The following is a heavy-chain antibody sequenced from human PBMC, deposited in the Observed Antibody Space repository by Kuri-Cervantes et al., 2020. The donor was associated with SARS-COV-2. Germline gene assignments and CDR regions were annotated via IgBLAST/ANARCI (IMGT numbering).Heavy chain of an antibody. CDR1: GYSISSGYY. J-gene: IGHJ6*02. V-gene: IGHV4-38-2*01. CDR2: IYHSGST. Sequence: SETLSLTCAVSGYSISSGYYWGWIRQPPGKGLEWIGSIYHSGSTYYNPSLKSRVTISVDTSKNQFSLKLSSVTAADTAVYYCARAPDYYDSSGPYYYYYGMDVWGQGTTVTVSS. D-gene: IGHD3-22*01. CDR3: ARAPDYYDSSGPYYYYYGMDV.